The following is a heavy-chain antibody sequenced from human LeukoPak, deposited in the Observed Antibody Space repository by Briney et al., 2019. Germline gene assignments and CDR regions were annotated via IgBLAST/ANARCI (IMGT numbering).Heavy chain of an antibody. Sequence: SETLSLTCSVSGGSISGYYWSWIRQPPGKGLEWIGEINHSGSTNYNPSLKSRVTISVDTSKNQFSLKLSSVTAADTAVYYCARGVKDWNAAYYFDYWGQGTLVTVSS. J-gene: IGHJ4*02. V-gene: IGHV4-34*01. D-gene: IGHD1-1*01. CDR3: ARGVKDWNAAYYFDY. CDR2: INHSGST. CDR1: GGSISGYY.